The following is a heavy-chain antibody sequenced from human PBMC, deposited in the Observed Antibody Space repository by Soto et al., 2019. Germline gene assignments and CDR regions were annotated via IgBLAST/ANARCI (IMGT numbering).Heavy chain of an antibody. V-gene: IGHV3-9*01. Sequence: EVQLVESGGGLVQPGRSLRLSCAASGFIFDDYAMHWVRQAPGKGVEWVSGISWNSGLIDYADSVKGRFTICRDNAKNCLYLQMNSLSAEDTALYYCAKLVRRTGTRCEYFQHWGQGNLVTVSS. CDR2: ISWNSGLI. D-gene: IGHD3-10*01. J-gene: IGHJ1*01. CDR1: GFIFDDYA. CDR3: AKLVRRTGTRCEYFQH.